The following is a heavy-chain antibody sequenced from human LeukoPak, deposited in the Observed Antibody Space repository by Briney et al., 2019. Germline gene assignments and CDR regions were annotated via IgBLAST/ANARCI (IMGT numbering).Heavy chain of an antibody. CDR1: GFTFSSYA. CDR3: ARGGGLDV. Sequence: GGSLRLSCAASGFTFSSYAMNWVRQAPGKGLEWVASINHNGNVNYYVDSVKGRFTISRDNAKNSLYLQMSNLRAEDTAVYFCARGGGLDVWGQGATVTVSS. D-gene: IGHD3-16*01. CDR2: INHNGNVN. V-gene: IGHV3-7*03. J-gene: IGHJ6*02.